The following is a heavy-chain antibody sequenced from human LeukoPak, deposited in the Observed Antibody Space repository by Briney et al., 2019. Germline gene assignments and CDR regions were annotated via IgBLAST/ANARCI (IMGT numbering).Heavy chain of an antibody. J-gene: IGHJ4*02. CDR2: TYYRSKWYN. CDR1: GDSVSSNSAA. CDR3: ARVSSSWSPSLSVTHYFDS. Sequence: PSQTLSLTCAISGDSVSSNSAAWNWIRQSPSRGLEWLGRTYYRSKWYNDYAVSVKSRITINPDTSKNQFSLQLSSVTPEDTAVNYCARVSSSWSPSLSVTHYFDSWGQGALVTVSS. V-gene: IGHV6-1*01. D-gene: IGHD6-13*01.